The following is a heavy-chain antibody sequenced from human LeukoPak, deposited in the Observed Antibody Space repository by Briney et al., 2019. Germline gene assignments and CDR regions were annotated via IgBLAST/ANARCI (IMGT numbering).Heavy chain of an antibody. CDR1: GYTFTGYY. CDR2: INPNSGGT. V-gene: IGHV1-2*02. CDR3: ARARIGYCRSTSCPKVWFDP. Sequence: ASVKVSCKASGYTFTGYYMHWVRQAPGQGLEWMGWINPNSGGTNYAQKFQGRVTMTRDTSISTAYMELSRLRSDDTAVYYCARARIGYCRSTSCPKVWFDPWGQGTLVTVSS. J-gene: IGHJ5*02. D-gene: IGHD2-2*01.